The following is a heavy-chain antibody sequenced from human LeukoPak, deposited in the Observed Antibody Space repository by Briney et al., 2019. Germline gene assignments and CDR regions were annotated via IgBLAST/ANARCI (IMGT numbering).Heavy chain of an antibody. Sequence: SETLSLTCTVSGGSISSYYWSWIRQSPGKGLEWFGDIYYSGSTNYNPSLKSRVTISVDTSKNQFSLKLSSVTAADTAVYYCARDYGYYFDYWGQGTLVTVSS. V-gene: IGHV4-59*01. D-gene: IGHD3-10*01. CDR1: GGSISSYY. CDR2: IYYSGST. J-gene: IGHJ4*02. CDR3: ARDYGYYFDY.